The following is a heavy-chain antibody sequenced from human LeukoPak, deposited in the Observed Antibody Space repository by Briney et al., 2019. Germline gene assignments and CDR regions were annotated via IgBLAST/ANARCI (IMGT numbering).Heavy chain of an antibody. D-gene: IGHD5-24*01. CDR1: GGSFSGYY. CDR3: ASSVEMATEFDY. CDR2: TNHSGST. Sequence: SETLSLTCAVYGGSFSGYYWSWIRQPPGKGLEWIGETNHSGSTNYNPSLKSRVTISVDTSKNQFSLKLSSVTAADTAVYYCASSVEMATEFDYWGQGTLVTVSS. J-gene: IGHJ4*02. V-gene: IGHV4-34*01.